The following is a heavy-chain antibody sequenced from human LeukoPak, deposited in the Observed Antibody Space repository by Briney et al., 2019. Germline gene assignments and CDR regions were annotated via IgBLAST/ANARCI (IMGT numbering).Heavy chain of an antibody. CDR2: IYYSGST. CDR3: ARASYYDFWSGYIRTSSAFDI. Sequence: SETLSLTCTVSGGSVSSYYWSWIRQPPGKGLEWIGYIYYSGSTNYNPSLKSRVTISVDTSKNQFSLKLSSVTAADTAVYYCARASYYDFWSGYIRTSSAFDIWGQGTMVTVSS. V-gene: IGHV4-59*02. J-gene: IGHJ3*02. CDR1: GGSVSSYY. D-gene: IGHD3-3*01.